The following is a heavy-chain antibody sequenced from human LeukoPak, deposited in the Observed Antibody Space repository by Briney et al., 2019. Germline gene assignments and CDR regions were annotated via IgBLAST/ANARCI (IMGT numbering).Heavy chain of an antibody. CDR1: GGSISGYY. D-gene: IGHD3-10*01. CDR2: IFYSGTT. V-gene: IGHV4-59*12. J-gene: IGHJ4*02. Sequence: SETLSLTCTVSGGSISGYYWGWIRQPPGKGLEYIGFIFYSGTTNYNPSLKSRVTISVDTSKNQFSLKLSSVTAADTAVYYCARRSRLLWFGAARYYFDYWGQGTLVTVSS. CDR3: ARRSRLLWFGAARYYFDY.